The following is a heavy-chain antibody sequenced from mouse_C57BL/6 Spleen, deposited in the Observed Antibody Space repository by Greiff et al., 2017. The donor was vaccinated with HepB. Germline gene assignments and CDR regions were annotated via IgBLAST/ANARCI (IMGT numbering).Heavy chain of an antibody. CDR2: INPNNGGT. CDR1: GYTFTDYN. Sequence: EVQLVESGPELVKPGASVKIPCKASGYTFTDYNMDWVKQSHGKSLEWIGDINPNNGGTIYNQKFKGKATLTVDKSSSTAYMELRSLTSEDTAVYYCARSRRGYGWYFDVWGTGTTVTVSS. CDR3: ARSRRGYGWYFDV. J-gene: IGHJ1*03. V-gene: IGHV1-18*01. D-gene: IGHD2-2*01.